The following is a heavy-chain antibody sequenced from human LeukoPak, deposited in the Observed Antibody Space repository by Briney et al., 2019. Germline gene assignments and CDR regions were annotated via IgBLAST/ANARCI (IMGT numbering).Heavy chain of an antibody. J-gene: IGHJ4*02. CDR1: GGSISGYY. Sequence: SETLSLTCTVSGGSISGYYWSWIRQPPGKGLEWIGYVYYSGSTNYNPSLKSRVTISIDTSKNQFSLKLSSVTAADTAVFYCAGDRLLLVGTTGSWGQGTLVTVSS. CDR2: VYYSGST. CDR3: AGDRLLLVGTTGS. V-gene: IGHV4-59*12. D-gene: IGHD1-26*01.